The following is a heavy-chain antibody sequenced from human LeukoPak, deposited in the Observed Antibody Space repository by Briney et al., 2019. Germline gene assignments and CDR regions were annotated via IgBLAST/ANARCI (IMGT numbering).Heavy chain of an antibody. Sequence: SETLSLTCTVSGGSISSSTYYWSWIRQPPGKGLEWIGEINHSGSTNYNPSLKSRVTISVDTSKNQFSLKLSSVTAADTAVYYCARHGAAAGRLYYYYYYMDVWGKGTTVTVSS. V-gene: IGHV4-39*01. CDR3: ARHGAAAGRLYYYYYYMDV. D-gene: IGHD6-13*01. J-gene: IGHJ6*03. CDR2: INHSGST. CDR1: GGSISSSTYY.